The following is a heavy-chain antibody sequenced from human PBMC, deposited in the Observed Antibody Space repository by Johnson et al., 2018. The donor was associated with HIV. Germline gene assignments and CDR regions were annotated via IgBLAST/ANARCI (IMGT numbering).Heavy chain of an antibody. Sequence: QVQLVESGGGLVQPGGSLRLSCAASGFAFSNFAMHWVRQAPGKGLEWVAVTSYDGTHNYYADSVKDRFTISRDNSKNTLYLQMNSLRAEDTAVYYCAKSGLFVLVVYAPDVFDVWGQGTMVTVSS. CDR3: AKSGLFVLVVYAPDVFDV. CDR1: GFAFSNFA. D-gene: IGHD2-8*02. CDR2: TSYDGTHN. V-gene: IGHV3-30*18. J-gene: IGHJ3*01.